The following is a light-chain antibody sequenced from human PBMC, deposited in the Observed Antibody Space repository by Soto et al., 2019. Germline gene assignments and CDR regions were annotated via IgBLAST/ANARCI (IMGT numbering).Light chain of an antibody. J-gene: IGKJ1*01. CDR3: QQYDNSPQWT. CDR1: QSVSSN. Sequence: PSQSVSSNLAWSQQKPGQAPRLLIYGASTRATGIPARFSGSGSGTEFTLTISSLKPEDFAVYYCQQYDNSPQWTFGQGTKVDIK. CDR2: GAS. V-gene: IGKV3D-15*01.